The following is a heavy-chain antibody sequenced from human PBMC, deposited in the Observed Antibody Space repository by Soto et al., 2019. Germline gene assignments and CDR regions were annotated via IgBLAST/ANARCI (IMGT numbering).Heavy chain of an antibody. J-gene: IGHJ4*02. Sequence: QVQLRESGPGLVKPSQTLSLTCTVSGGSINSAGYYWNWIRQHPGKGLEWIGYMYYSGSTYYNPFLSSRVTISTDTSENHFFLTLSSVTAADTAVYFCARGYRQSGYSSSSVVDDWGQGTLVNVSS. V-gene: IGHV4-31*03. CDR2: MYYSGST. D-gene: IGHD6-13*01. CDR3: ARGYRQSGYSSSSVVDD. CDR1: GGSINSAGYY.